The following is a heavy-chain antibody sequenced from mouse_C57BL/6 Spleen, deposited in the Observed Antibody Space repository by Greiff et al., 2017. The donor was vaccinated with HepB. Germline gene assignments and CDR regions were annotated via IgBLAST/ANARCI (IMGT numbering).Heavy chain of an antibody. CDR2: IDPSDSYT. Sequence: QVQLQQPGAELVRPGTSVKLSCKASGYTFTSYWMHWVKQRPGQGLEWIGVIDPSDSYTNYNQKFKGKATLTVDTSSSTAYMQLSSLTSEDSAVYYCARRRDYSNPYYFDYWGQGTTLTVSS. CDR1: GYTFTSYW. J-gene: IGHJ2*01. D-gene: IGHD2-5*01. CDR3: ARRRDYSNPYYFDY. V-gene: IGHV1-59*01.